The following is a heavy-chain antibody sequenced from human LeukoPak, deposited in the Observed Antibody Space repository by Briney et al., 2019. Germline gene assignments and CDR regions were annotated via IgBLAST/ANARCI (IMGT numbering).Heavy chain of an antibody. J-gene: IGHJ4*02. V-gene: IGHV3-23*01. CDR3: AKEAYYYDSSGYYPLDY. D-gene: IGHD3-22*01. CDR1: GSTFSSYA. CDR2: ISGSGGST. Sequence: GGSLRLSCAASGSTFSSYAMSWVRQAPGKGLEWVSAISGSGGSTYYADSVKGRFTISRDNSKNTLYLQMNSLRAEDTAVYYCAKEAYYYDSSGYYPLDYWGQGTLVTVSS.